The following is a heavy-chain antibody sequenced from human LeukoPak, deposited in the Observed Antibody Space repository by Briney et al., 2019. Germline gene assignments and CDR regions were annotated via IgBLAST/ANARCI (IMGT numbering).Heavy chain of an antibody. CDR3: AKDNGDYGDYFADY. CDR2: ISYDGSNK. D-gene: IGHD4-17*01. V-gene: IGHV3-30*18. CDR1: GFTFCSYG. Sequence: PGRSLRLSCAASGFTFCSYGMHWVRQAPGKGLEWVAVISYDGSNKYYADSVKGRFTISRDNSKNTLYLQMNSLRAEDTAVYYCAKDNGDYGDYFADYWGQGTLVTVSS. J-gene: IGHJ4*02.